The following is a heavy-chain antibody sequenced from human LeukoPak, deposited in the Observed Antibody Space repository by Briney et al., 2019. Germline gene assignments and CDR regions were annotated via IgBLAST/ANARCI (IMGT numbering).Heavy chain of an antibody. Sequence: GSLRLSCAASGFTFSSYAISWVRQAPGKGLEWVSAISGSGGSTYYADSVKGRFTISRENSKNTLYLQMNSLRAEDTAVYYCAKDLVPAATDYHYYYGMDVWGQGTTVTVPS. CDR3: AKDLVPAATDYHYYYGMDV. D-gene: IGHD2-2*01. CDR1: GFTFSSYA. CDR2: ISGSGGST. J-gene: IGHJ6*02. V-gene: IGHV3-23*01.